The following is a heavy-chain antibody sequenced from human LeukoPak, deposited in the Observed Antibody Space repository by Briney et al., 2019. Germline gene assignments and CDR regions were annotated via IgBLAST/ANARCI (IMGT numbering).Heavy chain of an antibody. CDR2: ISYDGSNK. CDR3: AKDRHAPGRYCSSTTCFPFDP. J-gene: IGHJ5*02. CDR1: GFTFSSYG. V-gene: IGHV3-30*18. Sequence: PGGSLRLSCAASGFTFSSYGMHWVRQAPGKGLEWVAVISYDGSNKYYADSVKGRFTISRDNSKNTLYLQMNSLRAEDTAVYYCAKDRHAPGRYCSSTTCFPFDPWGQGTLVTVSS. D-gene: IGHD2-2*01.